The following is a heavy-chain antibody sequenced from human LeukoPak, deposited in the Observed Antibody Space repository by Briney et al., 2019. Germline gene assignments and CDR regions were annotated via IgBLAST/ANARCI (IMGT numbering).Heavy chain of an antibody. CDR1: GLTFSSYW. CDR2: INSDGSST. CDR3: ARGDTIVRGVYDFDP. V-gene: IGHV3-74*01. Sequence: PGGSLRLPCAASGLTFSSYWMHWVRQAPGKGLVWVSRINSDGSSTSYADSVKGRFTISRDNAKNTLYLQMNSLRAEDTAVYYCARGDTIVRGVYDFDPWGQGTLVTVSS. D-gene: IGHD3-10*01. J-gene: IGHJ5*02.